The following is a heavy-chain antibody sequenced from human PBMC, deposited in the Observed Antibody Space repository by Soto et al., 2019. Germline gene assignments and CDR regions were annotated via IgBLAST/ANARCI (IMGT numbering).Heavy chain of an antibody. CDR2: IIPIFGTA. CDR1: GGTFSSYA. V-gene: IGHV1-69*13. D-gene: IGHD3-22*01. J-gene: IGHJ4*02. CDR3: ARGRGYYDSSGYRFYYFDY. Sequence: AVKVSCKASGGTFSSYAISWVRQAPGQGLEWMGGIIPIFGTANYAQKFQGRVTITADESTSTAYMELSSLRSEDTAVYYCARGRGYYDSSGYRFYYFDYWGQGTLVTVS.